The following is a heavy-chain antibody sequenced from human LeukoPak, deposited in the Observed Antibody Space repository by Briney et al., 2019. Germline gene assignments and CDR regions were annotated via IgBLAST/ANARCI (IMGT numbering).Heavy chain of an antibody. V-gene: IGHV3-21*01. Sequence: GGSLRLSCAASGFTFSSYSMNWVRQAPGKGLEWVSSISSSSSYIYYADSVKGRFTISRDNAKNSLYLQMNSLRAEDTAVYYCARGSKNSIALDYWGQGTLVTVSS. CDR2: ISSSSSYI. D-gene: IGHD6-6*01. J-gene: IGHJ4*02. CDR1: GFTFSSYS. CDR3: ARGSKNSIALDY.